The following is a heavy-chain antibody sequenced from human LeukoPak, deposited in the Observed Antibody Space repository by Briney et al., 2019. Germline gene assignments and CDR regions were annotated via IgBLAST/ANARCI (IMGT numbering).Heavy chain of an antibody. CDR3: ATTGYSSGWYEDYYYYYYMDV. V-gene: IGHV4-34*01. J-gene: IGHJ6*03. D-gene: IGHD6-19*01. CDR1: GGSFSDYY. Sequence: SETLSLTCVVYGGSFSDYYWSWIRQPPGKGLEWIGEINHSGRTNYNPSLKSRVTISIDTSKTQFSLKLSSVTAADTAVYYCATTGYSSGWYEDYYYYYYMDVWGKGTTVTVSS. CDR2: INHSGRT.